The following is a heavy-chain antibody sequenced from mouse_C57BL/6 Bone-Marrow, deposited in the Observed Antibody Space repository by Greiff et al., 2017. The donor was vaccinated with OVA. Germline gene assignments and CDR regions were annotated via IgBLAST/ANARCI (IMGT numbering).Heavy chain of an antibody. D-gene: IGHD1-1*01. Sequence: DVQLQESGAELVKPGASVKLSCTASGFNIKDYYMHWVQQRTEQGLEWIGRIDPEDGETTYAPKFQGKATITADTSSNTAYLQLSSLTSEDTAVYYCAFYYYGSFPHWYFDVWGTGTTVTVSS. V-gene: IGHV14-2*01. J-gene: IGHJ1*03. CDR3: AFYYYGSFPHWYFDV. CDR1: GFNIKDYY. CDR2: IDPEDGET.